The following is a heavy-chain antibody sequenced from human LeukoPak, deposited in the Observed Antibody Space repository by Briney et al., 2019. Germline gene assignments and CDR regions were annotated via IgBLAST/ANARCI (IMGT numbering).Heavy chain of an antibody. V-gene: IGHV4-31*02. CDR3: ARGRDSGYDFGFDY. Sequence: YWMHWVRQHPGKGLEWIGYIYYSGSTYYNPSLKSRVTISVDTSKNQFSLRLSSVTAADTAVYYCARGRDSGYDFGFDYWGQGTRVTVSS. D-gene: IGHD5-12*01. J-gene: IGHJ4*02. CDR2: IYYSGST. CDR1: Y.